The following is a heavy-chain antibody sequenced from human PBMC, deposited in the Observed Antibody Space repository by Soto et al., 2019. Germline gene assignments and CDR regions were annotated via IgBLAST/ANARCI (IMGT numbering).Heavy chain of an antibody. J-gene: IGHJ4*02. D-gene: IGHD3-16*01. CDR1: GDSISGGASF. CDR3: ARADPDASVGY. CDR2: VYYSGSS. V-gene: IGHV4-30-4*02. Sequence: SETLSLTCTVSGDSISGGASFWSWIRQPPGKGLEWIANVYYSGSSYYNPSLKSRLTISADTSRNQFSLKLSSVIAADTAVYYCARADPDASVGYWGQGNLVTVSS.